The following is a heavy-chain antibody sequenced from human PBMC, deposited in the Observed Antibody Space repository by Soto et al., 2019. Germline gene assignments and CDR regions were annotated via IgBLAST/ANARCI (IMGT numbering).Heavy chain of an antibody. J-gene: IGHJ4*02. Sequence: KPSETLSLTCAVSGGSISSSNWWSWVRQPPGKGLEWIGEIYHSGSTNYNPSLKSRVTISVDKSKNQFSLKLSSVTAADTAVYYCARGAMKRTYYYDSSGSNAPFDYWGQGTLVTVSS. CDR1: GGSISSSNW. V-gene: IGHV4-4*02. CDR3: ARGAMKRTYYYDSSGSNAPFDY. D-gene: IGHD3-22*01. CDR2: IYHSGST.